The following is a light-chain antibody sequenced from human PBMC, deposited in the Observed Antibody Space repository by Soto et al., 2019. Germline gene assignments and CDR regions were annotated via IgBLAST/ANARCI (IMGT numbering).Light chain of an antibody. J-gene: IGLJ2*01. V-gene: IGLV2-23*01. Sequence: QSALTQPASVSGSPGQSITISCTGTSSDVGSYNVVSWYQHHPGKAPKLMIYEGSKRPSGVSNRFSGSKSGNTASLTISGLKPEDAADYYCCSYVGSSNVVFGGGTKLTVL. CDR3: CSYVGSSNVV. CDR2: EGS. CDR1: SSDVGSYNV.